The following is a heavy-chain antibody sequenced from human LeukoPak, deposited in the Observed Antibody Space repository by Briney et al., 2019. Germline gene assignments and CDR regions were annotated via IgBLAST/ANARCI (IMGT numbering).Heavy chain of an antibody. V-gene: IGHV4-39*01. D-gene: IGHD3-22*01. J-gene: IGHJ4*02. CDR2: IYYSGST. Sequence: PSETLSLTCTVSGGSISSSSYYWGWIRQPPGKGLEWIRSIYYSGSTYYNPSLKSRVTISVDTSKNQFSLKLSSVTAADTAVYYCARQVVTMIVVVMEVDYWGQGTLVTVSS. CDR3: ARQVVTMIVVVMEVDY. CDR1: GGSISSSSYY.